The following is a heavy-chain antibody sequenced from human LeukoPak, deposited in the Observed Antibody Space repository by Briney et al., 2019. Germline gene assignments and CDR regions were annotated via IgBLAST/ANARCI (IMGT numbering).Heavy chain of an antibody. Sequence: TGGSRRLSCAAAGFTFSSYWMSWVRQAPGKGLEWVANIKQDGSEKYYVDSVKGRFTISRDNAKNSLYLQMNSLRAEDTAVYYCARVRHCTNGVCLVFDYWGQGTLVTVSS. CDR2: IKQDGSEK. CDR1: GFTFSSYW. CDR3: ARVRHCTNGVCLVFDY. D-gene: IGHD2-8*01. J-gene: IGHJ4*02. V-gene: IGHV3-7*01.